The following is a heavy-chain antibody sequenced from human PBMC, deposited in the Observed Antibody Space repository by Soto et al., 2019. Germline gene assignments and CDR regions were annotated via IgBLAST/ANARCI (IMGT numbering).Heavy chain of an antibody. Sequence: QLQLQESGPRLVKPSETLSLTCSVSGDSINSDNYYCGWIRKTPGKGLECIGIIYYRGKTYYNPSLKNRVTISIDKSKSQFSLTLNSVTGADSAVYLCARLEGLATISYYVDYWCQGTLVPVSS. V-gene: IGHV4-39*01. CDR2: IYYRGKT. CDR3: ARLEGLATISYYVDY. J-gene: IGHJ4*02. CDR1: GDSINSDNYY. D-gene: IGHD3-9*01.